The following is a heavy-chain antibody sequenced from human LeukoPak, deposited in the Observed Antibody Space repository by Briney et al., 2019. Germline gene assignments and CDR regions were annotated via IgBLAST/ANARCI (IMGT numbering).Heavy chain of an antibody. J-gene: IGHJ4*02. Sequence: GGSLRLSCAASGFTFSGYWMHWVRQAPGKGLVWVSRTNSDGSSTSYADSVKGRFTISRDNAKNTLYLQMNSLRAEDTAVYYCARARGSGWYSYYFDYWGQGPWSPSPQ. CDR2: TNSDGSST. CDR3: ARARGSGWYSYYFDY. CDR1: GFTFSGYW. V-gene: IGHV3-74*01. D-gene: IGHD6-19*01.